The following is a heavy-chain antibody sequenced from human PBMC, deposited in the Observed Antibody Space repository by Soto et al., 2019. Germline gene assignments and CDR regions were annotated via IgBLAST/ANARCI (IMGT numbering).Heavy chain of an antibody. Sequence: KTGGSLRLSCAASGFTFSSYSMNWVRQAPGKGLEWVSSISSSSSYIYYADSVKGRFTISRDNAKNSLYLQMNSLRAEDTAVYYCARAEGVLRYFDPLGLDPWGQGTLVTVSS. J-gene: IGHJ5*02. CDR1: GFTFSSYS. CDR3: ARAEGVLRYFDPLGLDP. D-gene: IGHD3-9*01. V-gene: IGHV3-21*01. CDR2: ISSSSSYI.